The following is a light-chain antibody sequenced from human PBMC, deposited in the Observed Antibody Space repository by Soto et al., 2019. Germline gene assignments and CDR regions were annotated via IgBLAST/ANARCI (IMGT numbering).Light chain of an antibody. CDR2: GAS. CDR3: QQGSTAPFT. J-gene: IGKJ3*01. CDR1: QSINIY. Sequence: DLQMTQSPSSLSASVGDRVTITCRASQSINIYVNWFQQRPGKAPELLIYGASTLQSGVPSRFSGSGSGTHFTLTISSLQPEDFASYYCQQGSTAPFTFGPGTKVDV. V-gene: IGKV1-39*01.